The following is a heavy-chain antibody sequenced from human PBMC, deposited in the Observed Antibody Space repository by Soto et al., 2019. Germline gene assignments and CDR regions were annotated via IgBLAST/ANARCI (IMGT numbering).Heavy chain of an antibody. V-gene: IGHV3-30*18. CDR2: ISYDGSNK. CDR1: GFTFSSYG. D-gene: IGHD6-13*01. J-gene: IGHJ6*04. Sequence: PGGALRLFCAASGFTFSSYGMHWVRQAPGKGLEWVAVISYDGSNKYYADSVKGRFTISRDNSKNTLYLQMNSLRAEDTAVYYGAKGGIAAAALYYYYCLDVRGLRTQITVSS. CDR3: AKGGIAAAALYYYYCLDV.